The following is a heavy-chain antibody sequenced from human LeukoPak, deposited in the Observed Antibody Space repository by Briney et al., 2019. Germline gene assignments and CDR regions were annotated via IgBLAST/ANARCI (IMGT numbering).Heavy chain of an antibody. CDR1: GGSISSYY. Sequence: NSSETLSLTCTVSGGSISSYYWSWIRQPPGKGLERIGYIYYSGSTNYNPSLKSRVTISVDTSKNQFSLKLSSVTAADTAVYYCARSDLYSGYDWWGQGTLVTVSS. D-gene: IGHD5-12*01. J-gene: IGHJ4*02. CDR3: ARSDLYSGYDW. V-gene: IGHV4-59*12. CDR2: IYYSGST.